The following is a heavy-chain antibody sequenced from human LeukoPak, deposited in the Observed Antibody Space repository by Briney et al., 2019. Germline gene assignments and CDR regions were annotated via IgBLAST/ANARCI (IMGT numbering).Heavy chain of an antibody. V-gene: IGHV1-45*02. CDR1: GYTFTYRY. Sequence: GSSVKVSCKXSGYTFTYRYLHWVRQAPGQALERMGWITPFNGNTNYAQKFQDRVTITRDRSMSTAYMELSSLRSEDTAMYYCANTGDDSSGAFDIWGQGTMVTVSS. CDR3: ANTGDDSSGAFDI. D-gene: IGHD3-22*01. CDR2: ITPFNGNT. J-gene: IGHJ3*02.